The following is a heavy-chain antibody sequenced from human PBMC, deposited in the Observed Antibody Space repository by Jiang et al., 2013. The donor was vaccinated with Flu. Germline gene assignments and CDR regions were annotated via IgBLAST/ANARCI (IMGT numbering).Heavy chain of an antibody. CDR3: ARRITYDFWSGYSYYFDY. V-gene: IGHV7-4-1*02. CDR2: INTNTGNP. CDR1: GYTFTSYA. D-gene: IGHD3-3*01. J-gene: IGHJ4*02. Sequence: KASGYTFTSYAINWVATGPSDKGVEWMGWINTNTGNPTYAQGFTGRFVFSLDTSVSTAYLQISSLKASDTAMYYCARRITYDFWSGYSYYFDYWGQGTLVTVSS.